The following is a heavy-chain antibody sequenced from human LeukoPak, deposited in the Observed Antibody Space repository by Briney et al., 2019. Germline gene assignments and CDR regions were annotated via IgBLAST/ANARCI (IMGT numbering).Heavy chain of an antibody. J-gene: IGHJ4*02. CDR3: AKVGRGFGDPLVVTARPFDY. V-gene: IGHV3-23*01. D-gene: IGHD2-21*02. CDR1: GFTFSSYA. CDR2: ISGSGGST. Sequence: GGSLRLSCAASGFTFSSYAMSWVRQAPGKGLEWVSAISGSGGSTYYADSVKGRFTISRDNSKNTLYLQMNSLRAEDTAVYYCAKVGRGFGDPLVVTARPFDYWGQGTLVIVSS.